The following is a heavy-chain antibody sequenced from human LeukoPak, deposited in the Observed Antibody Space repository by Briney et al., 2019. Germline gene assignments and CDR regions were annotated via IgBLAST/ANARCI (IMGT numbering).Heavy chain of an antibody. D-gene: IGHD5-12*01. CDR2: IYYSGNT. CDR1: GGSISRGSYY. J-gene: IGHJ4*02. CDR3: ARGIRL. V-gene: IGHV4-39*01. Sequence: SETLSLTCSVSGGSISRGSYYWGWIRQPPGKGLEWIGSIYYSGNTYYNPSLKSRVTISVDTSKNQFSLKLSSVTAADTAVYYCARGIRLGGQGALVTVSS.